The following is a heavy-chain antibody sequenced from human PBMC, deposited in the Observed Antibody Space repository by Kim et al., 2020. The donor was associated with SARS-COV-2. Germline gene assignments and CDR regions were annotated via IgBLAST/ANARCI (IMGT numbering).Heavy chain of an antibody. J-gene: IGHJ5*02. Sequence: KFQGRVTITADESTSTAYMELSSLRSEDTAVYYCARDRAGQQLDRGWFDPWGQGTLVTVSS. CDR3: ARDRAGQQLDRGWFDP. V-gene: IGHV1-69*01. D-gene: IGHD6-13*01.